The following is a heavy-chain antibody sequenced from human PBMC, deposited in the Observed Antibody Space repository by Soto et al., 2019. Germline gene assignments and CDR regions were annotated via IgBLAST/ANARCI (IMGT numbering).Heavy chain of an antibody. J-gene: IGHJ6*02. Sequence: SVKVSCKASGGTFSSYAISWVRQAPGQGLEWMGGIIPIFGTANYAQKFQGRVTITADESTSTAYMELSSLRSEDTAVYYCARARFGGGISWYHYYYYGMDVCGQGTTVTV. CDR1: GGTFSSYA. V-gene: IGHV1-69*13. CDR3: ARARFGGGISWYHYYYYGMDV. CDR2: IIPIFGTA. D-gene: IGHD6-13*01.